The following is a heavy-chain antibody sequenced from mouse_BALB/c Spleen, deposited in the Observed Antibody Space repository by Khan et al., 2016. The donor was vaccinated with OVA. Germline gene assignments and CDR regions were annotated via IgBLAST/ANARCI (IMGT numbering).Heavy chain of an antibody. CDR3: LRIPVPPYFFDC. CDR2: INPSSGYT. J-gene: IGHJ2*01. Sequence: QVQLKESGAELARPGASVKMSCKASGYTFTNYTMHWVKQRPGQGLEWIGYINPSSGYTNYNQKFKDKATLTADKSSSTAYMQLTSLTSEDSAVYYGLRIPVPPYFFDCWGQGTTLTVSA. V-gene: IGHV1-4*01. CDR1: GYTFTNYT.